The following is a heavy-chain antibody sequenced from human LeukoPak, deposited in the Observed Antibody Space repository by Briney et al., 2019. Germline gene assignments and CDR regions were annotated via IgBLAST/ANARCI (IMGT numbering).Heavy chain of an antibody. Sequence: SETLSLTCAVYGGSFSGYYWSWIRQPPGKGLEWIGEINHSGSTNCNPSLKSRVTISVDTSKNQFSLKLSSVTAADTAVYYCARASIAVAGTRFDGAFDIWGQGTMVTVSS. CDR2: INHSGST. V-gene: IGHV4-34*01. CDR3: ARASIAVAGTRFDGAFDI. CDR1: GGSFSGYY. D-gene: IGHD6-19*01. J-gene: IGHJ3*02.